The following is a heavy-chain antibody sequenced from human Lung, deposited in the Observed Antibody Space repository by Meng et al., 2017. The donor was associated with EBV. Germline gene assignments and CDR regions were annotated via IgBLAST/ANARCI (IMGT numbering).Heavy chain of an antibody. CDR3: ARLSGTGWFDP. CDR1: GFSFSDYN. Sequence: EVQLVESGGGLVKPGESLRLSCAASGFSFSDYNMNWVRQAPGKGLEWVSSISSGNSYIYYADSVKGRFSISRDNAKSSLSLQMNSLRAEDTAVYYCARLSGTGWFDPWGQGTLVTVSS. D-gene: IGHD1-7*01. J-gene: IGHJ5*02. V-gene: IGHV3-21*02. CDR2: ISSGNSYI.